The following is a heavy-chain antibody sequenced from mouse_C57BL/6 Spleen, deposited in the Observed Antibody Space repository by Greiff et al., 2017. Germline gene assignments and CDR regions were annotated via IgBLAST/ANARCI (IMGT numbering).Heavy chain of an antibody. D-gene: IGHD2-5*01. CDR2: INPSSGYT. Sequence: QVQLQQSGAELAKPGASVKLSCKASGYTFTSYWMNWVKQRTGQGLEWIGYINPSSGYTKYNQKFKDKATLTADKSSSTAYMQLSSLTYEDSAGYYCAKEGPYSNYDYWGQGTTLTVSS. CDR1: GYTFTSYW. J-gene: IGHJ2*01. V-gene: IGHV1-7*01. CDR3: AKEGPYSNYDY.